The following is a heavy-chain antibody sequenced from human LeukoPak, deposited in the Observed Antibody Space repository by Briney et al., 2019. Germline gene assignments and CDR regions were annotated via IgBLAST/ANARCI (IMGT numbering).Heavy chain of an antibody. D-gene: IGHD3-3*01. J-gene: IGHJ1*01. V-gene: IGHV4-34*01. CDR1: GGSFRGYY. CDR2: INHSGST. Sequence: SETLSLTCAVYGGSFRGYYWSWIRQPPGKGLEWIGEINHSGSTNYNPSLKSRVTISVDTSKNQFSLKLSSVTAADTAVYYCARAPPYYDFWSGYYTPRRHFQHWGQGTLVTVSS. CDR3: ARAPPYYDFWSGYYTPRRHFQH.